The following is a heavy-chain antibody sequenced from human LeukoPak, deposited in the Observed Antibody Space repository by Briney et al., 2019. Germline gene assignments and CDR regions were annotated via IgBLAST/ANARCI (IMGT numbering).Heavy chain of an antibody. CDR3: ANSLIELGIGYCSSTSCAGAFDI. CDR2: IIPIFGTA. J-gene: IGHJ3*02. Sequence: ASVKVSCKASGGTFSSYAISWVRQAPGQGLEWMGGIIPIFGTANYAQKFQGRVTITTDESTSTAYMELSSLRSEDTAVYYCANSLIELGIGYCSSTSCAGAFDIWGQGTMVTVSS. V-gene: IGHV1-69*05. D-gene: IGHD2-2*01. CDR1: GGTFSSYA.